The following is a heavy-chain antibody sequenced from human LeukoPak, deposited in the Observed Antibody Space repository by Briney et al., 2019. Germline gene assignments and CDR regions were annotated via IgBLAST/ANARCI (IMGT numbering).Heavy chain of an antibody. CDR2: INHSGST. CDR3: ARANGDGDYANY. D-gene: IGHD4-17*01. Sequence: SETLSLTCAVYGGSFSGYYWSWIRQPPGKGLEWIGEINHSGSTNYNPSLKSRVTISVDTSKNQFSLKLSSVTAADTAVYHCARANGDGDYANYWGQGTLVTVSS. CDR1: GGSFSGYY. J-gene: IGHJ4*02. V-gene: IGHV4-34*01.